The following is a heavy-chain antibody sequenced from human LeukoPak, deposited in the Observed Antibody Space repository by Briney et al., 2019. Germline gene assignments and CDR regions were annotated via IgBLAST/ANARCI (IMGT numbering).Heavy chain of an antibody. CDR2: VYYTGST. V-gene: IGHV4-59*08. CDR3: ARHHDF. Sequence: SETLSLTCTVSGGSISSYFWSWIRQPPGKGLEWIGYVYYTGSTNYNPSLKSRVTISIDTSKNQLSLKLTSVTAADTAVYYCARHHDFWGQGTLVTVSS. J-gene: IGHJ4*02. CDR1: GGSISSYF.